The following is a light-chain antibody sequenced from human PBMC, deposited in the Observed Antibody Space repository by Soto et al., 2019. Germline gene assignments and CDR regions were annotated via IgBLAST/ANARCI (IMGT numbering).Light chain of an antibody. CDR1: SSDFGSYNL. Sequence: QSVLTQPASVSGSPGQSITLSCTGSSSDFGSYNLVSWYQQHPGTAPKLMIYEATKRPSGISNRFSGSKSGNTASLTISGLQAEDEADYYCSSYTSSITYVFGTGNKVTVL. J-gene: IGLJ1*01. CDR2: EAT. V-gene: IGLV2-14*02. CDR3: SSYTSSITYV.